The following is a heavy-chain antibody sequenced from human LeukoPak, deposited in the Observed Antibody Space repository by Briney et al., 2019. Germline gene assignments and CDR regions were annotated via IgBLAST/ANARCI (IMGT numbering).Heavy chain of an antibody. CDR3: AGDDPPYGSGSYYNWFDP. CDR2: ISAYNGNT. J-gene: IGHJ5*02. CDR1: GGTFSSYA. V-gene: IGHV1-18*01. Sequence: GASVKVSCKASGGTFSSYAISWVRQAPGQGLEWMGWISAYNGNTNYAQKLQGRVTMTTDTSTSTAYMELRSLRSDDTAVYYCAGDDPPYGSGSYYNWFDPWGQGTLVTVSS. D-gene: IGHD3-10*01.